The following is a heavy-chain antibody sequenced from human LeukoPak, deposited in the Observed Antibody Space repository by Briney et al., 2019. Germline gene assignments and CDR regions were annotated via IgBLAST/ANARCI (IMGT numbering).Heavy chain of an antibody. J-gene: IGHJ4*02. CDR3: ARAESAAAGTSLNFDY. CDR1: GFTFSSYS. Sequence: PGGSLRLSCAASGFTFSSYSMNWVRQAPGKGLEWVSSIRSSSSYIYYADSVKGRFTISRDNAKNSLYLQMNTLRAEDTALYYCARAESAAAGTSLNFDYWGRGTLVTVSS. D-gene: IGHD6-13*01. V-gene: IGHV3-21*01. CDR2: IRSSSSYI.